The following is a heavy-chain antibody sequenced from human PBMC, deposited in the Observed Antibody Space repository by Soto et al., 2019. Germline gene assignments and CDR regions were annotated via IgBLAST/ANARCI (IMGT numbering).Heavy chain of an antibody. CDR1: GFTFSSYS. D-gene: IGHD2-15*01. V-gene: IGHV3-48*01. CDR2: ISSSSSTI. CDR3: ASDILGPYNWLGP. Sequence: EVQLVESGGGLVQPGGSLRLSCAASGFTFSSYSMNWVRQAPGKGLEWVSYISSSSSTIYYADSVKGRFTISRDNAKNSLFLRLNSLRAEDTAVYYFASDILGPYNWLGPWGQVTLVIVSA. J-gene: IGHJ5*02.